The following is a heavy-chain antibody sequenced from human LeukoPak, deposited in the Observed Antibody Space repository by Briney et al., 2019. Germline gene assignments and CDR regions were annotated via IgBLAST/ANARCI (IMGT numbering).Heavy chain of an antibody. Sequence: SETLSLTCAVYGGSFSGYYWSWIRQPPGKGLEWIGEINHSGSTNYNPPLKSRVTTSVDTSKNQFSLKLSSVTAADTAVYYCASGTPPGYWGQGTLVTVSS. CDR3: ASGTPPGY. CDR1: GGSFSGYY. V-gene: IGHV4-34*01. J-gene: IGHJ4*02. CDR2: INHSGST.